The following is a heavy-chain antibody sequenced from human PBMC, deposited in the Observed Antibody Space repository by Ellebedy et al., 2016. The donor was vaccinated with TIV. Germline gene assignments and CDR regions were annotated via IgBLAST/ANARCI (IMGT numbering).Heavy chain of an antibody. J-gene: IGHJ2*01. Sequence: GESLKISCAVSGFTFSDHYMNWVRQAPGKGLEWVGFIRGQAYGGTTEYAASVRGRFTISRDDSKNSLYLQMNSLKTEDTAVDYCARERNYYFDLWGRGTLVTVSS. D-gene: IGHD1-7*01. CDR1: GFTFSDHY. CDR3: ARERNYYFDL. CDR2: IRGQAYGGTT. V-gene: IGHV3-72*01.